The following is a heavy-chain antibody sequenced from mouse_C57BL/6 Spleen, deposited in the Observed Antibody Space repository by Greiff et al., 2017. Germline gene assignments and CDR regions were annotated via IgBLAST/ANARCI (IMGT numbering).Heavy chain of an antibody. CDR3: ARGAYGSSY. J-gene: IGHJ2*01. V-gene: IGHV1-69*01. CDR2: IVPSDSYT. D-gene: IGHD1-1*01. CDR1: GYTFTSYW. Sequence: QVQLQQSGAELVMPGASVKLSCKASGYTFTSYWMHWVKQRPGQGLEWIGEIVPSDSYTNYNHKFKGKSTLTVDKSSSTAYMQLSSLTSEDSAVYYCARGAYGSSYWGQGTTLTVSS.